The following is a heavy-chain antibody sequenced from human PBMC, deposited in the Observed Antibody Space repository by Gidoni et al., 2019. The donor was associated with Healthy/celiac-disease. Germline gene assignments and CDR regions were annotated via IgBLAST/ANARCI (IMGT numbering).Heavy chain of an antibody. CDR1: GFPFGDYA. CDR3: TRFAQLPLPDFDY. Sequence: EVQLVESGGGLVQPGRSLRLSCTASGFPFGDYAMSWFRQAPGKGLEWVGFIRSKAYGGTTEYAASVKGRFTISRDDSKSIAYLQMNSLKTEDTAVYYCTRFAQLPLPDFDYWGQGTLVTVSS. J-gene: IGHJ4*02. D-gene: IGHD2-15*01. V-gene: IGHV3-49*03. CDR2: IRSKAYGGTT.